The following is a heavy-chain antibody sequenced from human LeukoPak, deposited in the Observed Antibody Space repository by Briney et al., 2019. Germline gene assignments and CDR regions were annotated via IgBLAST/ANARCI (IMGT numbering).Heavy chain of an antibody. CDR1: DYTFTSYW. V-gene: IGHV5-51*01. CDR3: ATTLYSGIYGDAFDM. D-gene: IGHD1-26*01. Sequence: GESLKISCQGFDYTFTSYWFGWVRQLPGKGLEGMGVMYPGDSETRYSPSFQSQVTNSVDKSISTAYLQWSSLKASDTAMYYCATTLYSGIYGDAFDMWGQGTMVTVSS. J-gene: IGHJ3*02. CDR2: MYPGDSET.